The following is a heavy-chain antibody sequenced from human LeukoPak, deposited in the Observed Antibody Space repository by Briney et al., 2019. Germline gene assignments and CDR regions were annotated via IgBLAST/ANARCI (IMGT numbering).Heavy chain of an antibody. Sequence: SETLSLTCSVSGDSMSSGGYLWTWMRQHPGKGLEWIGYIFYNGCSYYSPSLQSPLTISVDTSQKQFSLKMSSVTAADTAVYYCVRLTWSGSSCSGGGAFDVWGQGTVVTVSS. CDR1: GDSMSSGGYL. J-gene: IGHJ3*01. CDR3: VRLTWSGSSCSGGGAFDV. V-gene: IGHV4-31*01. CDR2: IFYNGCS. D-gene: IGHD2-2*01.